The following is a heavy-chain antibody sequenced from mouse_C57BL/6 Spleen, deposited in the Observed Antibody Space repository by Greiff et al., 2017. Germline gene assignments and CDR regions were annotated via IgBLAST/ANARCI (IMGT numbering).Heavy chain of an antibody. CDR2: ILPGSGST. CDR3: ARSIYDGYYPPYFDV. Sequence: VKVVESGAELMKPGASVKLSCKATGYTFTGYWIEWVKQRPGHGLEWIGEILPGSGSTNYNEKFKGKATFTADTSSNTAYMQLSSLTTEDSAIYYCARSIYDGYYPPYFDVWGTGTTVTVSS. D-gene: IGHD2-3*01. V-gene: IGHV1-9*01. CDR1: GYTFTGYW. J-gene: IGHJ1*03.